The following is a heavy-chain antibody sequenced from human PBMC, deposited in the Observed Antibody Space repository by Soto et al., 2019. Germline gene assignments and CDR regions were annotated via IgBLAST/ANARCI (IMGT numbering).Heavy chain of an antibody. V-gene: IGHV4-59*08. Sequence: TSETLSLTCTVSGGSISSYYWSWIRQPPGKGLEWIGYIYYSGSTNYNPSLKSRVTISVDTSKNQFSLKLSSVTAADTAVYYCARQLKYYGSGSYYNVRGNNWFDPWGQGTLVTVSS. CDR2: IYYSGST. CDR3: ARQLKYYGSGSYYNVRGNNWFDP. J-gene: IGHJ5*02. D-gene: IGHD3-10*01. CDR1: GGSISSYY.